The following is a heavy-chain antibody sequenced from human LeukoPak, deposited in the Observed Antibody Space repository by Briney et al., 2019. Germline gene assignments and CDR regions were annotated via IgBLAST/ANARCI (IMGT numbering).Heavy chain of an antibody. CDR1: GGSISSYY. CDR3: ALSRAPYDAFDI. D-gene: IGHD5-24*01. J-gene: IGHJ3*02. Sequence: SETLSLTCTVSGGSISSYYWSWIRQPPGKGLEWIGYIYYSGSTNYNPSLKSRVTISVDTSKNQFSLKLSSVTAADTVVYYCALSRAPYDAFDIWGQGTMVTVSS. CDR2: IYYSGST. V-gene: IGHV4-59*01.